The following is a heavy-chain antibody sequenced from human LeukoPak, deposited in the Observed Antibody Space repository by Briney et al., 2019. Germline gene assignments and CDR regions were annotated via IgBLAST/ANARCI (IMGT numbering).Heavy chain of an antibody. J-gene: IGHJ4*02. CDR2: ISSSSSYI. Sequence: GRSLRLSCAASGFTFTSYSMNWVRQAPGKGLEWVSSISSSSSYIYYADSVKGRFTISRDNAKNSLYLQMNSLRAEDTAVYYCARDAGSTKVDYWGQGTLVTVSS. D-gene: IGHD5/OR15-5a*01. CDR1: GFTFTSYS. V-gene: IGHV3-21*01. CDR3: ARDAGSTKVDY.